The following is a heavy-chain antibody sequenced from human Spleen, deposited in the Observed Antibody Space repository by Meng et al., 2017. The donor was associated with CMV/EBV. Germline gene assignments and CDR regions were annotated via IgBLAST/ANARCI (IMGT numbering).Heavy chain of an antibody. CDR2: INLNEST. J-gene: IGHJ5*02. CDR1: GGSFGGYY. D-gene: IGHD2-2*01. CDR3: ARFTVAAANPNWFDP. V-gene: IGHV4-34*01. Sequence: VYGGSFGGYYWSWIRRPPGKGLEWIGEINLNESTNYNPSLKSRVTISVDTSKNKFSLKLSSVTAADTAVYYCARFTVAAANPNWFDPWGQGTLVTVSS.